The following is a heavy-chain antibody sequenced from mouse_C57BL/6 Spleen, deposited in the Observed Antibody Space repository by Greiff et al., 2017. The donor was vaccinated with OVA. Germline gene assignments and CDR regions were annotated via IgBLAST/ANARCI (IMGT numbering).Heavy chain of an antibody. D-gene: IGHD1-1*01. CDR1: GYAFSSSW. CDR2: IYPGSGST. J-gene: IGHJ2*01. CDR3: ARGYGKDY. V-gene: IGHV1-55*01. Sequence: VQLQQSGPELVKPGASVKISCKASGYAFSSSWMNLVKQRPGQGLEWIGDIYPGSGSTNYNEKFKSKATLTVDTSSSTAYRQLSSLTSEDSAVYYCARGYGKDYWGQGTTLTVSS.